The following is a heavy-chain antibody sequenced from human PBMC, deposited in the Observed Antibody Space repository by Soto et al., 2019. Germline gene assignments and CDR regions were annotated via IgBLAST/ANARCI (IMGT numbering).Heavy chain of an antibody. CDR1: GFTFSSYA. J-gene: IGHJ6*02. V-gene: IGHV3-23*01. CDR3: AKDGKAWDYGSGSYSLYYYYGMAV. Sequence: RGSLRLSCAASGFTFSSYAMSWVRQAPGKGLEWVSAISGSGGSTYYADSVKGRFTISRDNSKNTLYLQMNSLRAEDTAVYYCAKDGKAWDYGSGSYSLYYYYGMAVWGQGTTVTVSS. CDR2: ISGSGGST. D-gene: IGHD3-10*01.